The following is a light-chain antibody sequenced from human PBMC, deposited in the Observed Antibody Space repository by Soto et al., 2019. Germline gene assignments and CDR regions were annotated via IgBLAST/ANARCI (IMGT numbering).Light chain of an antibody. V-gene: IGLV2-14*01. CDR1: SSDVGAYSF. J-gene: IGLJ1*01. CDR2: GVS. CDR3: SSYTTFTTYV. Sequence: QSVLTQPASVSGSPAQSITISCTGTSSDVGAYSFVSWFQQHPGKAPKLIIYGVSDRPSGVSNRFSGSKSGNTASLTISGLQAEDEADYYCSSYTTFTTYVFGTGTEVTVL.